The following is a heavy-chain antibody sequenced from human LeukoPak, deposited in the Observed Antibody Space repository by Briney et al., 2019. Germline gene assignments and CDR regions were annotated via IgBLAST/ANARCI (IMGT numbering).Heavy chain of an antibody. V-gene: IGHV3-30*04. D-gene: IGHD5-12*01. CDR2: ISYDGSDK. Sequence: GGSLRLSCAASGFAFSSYAMYWVRQAPGKGLEWVAVISYDGSDKFYADSVKGRFTISRDSSKNTLYLQMNSLRPEDTAVYYCARARPSMWIDYWGQGTLVTVSS. CDR3: ARARPSMWIDY. CDR1: GFAFSSYA. J-gene: IGHJ4*02.